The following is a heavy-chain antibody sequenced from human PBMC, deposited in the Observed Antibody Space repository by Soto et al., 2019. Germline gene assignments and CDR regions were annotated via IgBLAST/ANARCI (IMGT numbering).Heavy chain of an antibody. CDR1: GFTFSNAW. CDR2: IKTKTDGGTT. CDR3: ATRGGRGVLIDY. Sequence: EVQLVESGGGLVKPGGSLRLSCAASGFTFSNAWMSWVRQAPGKGLEWVGRIKTKTDGGTTDYAAPVKGRFTISKDDSENTLNLQRNSLKTEDTGPYYCATRGGRGVLIDYWGQGIVVTVSS. D-gene: IGHD3-10*01. J-gene: IGHJ4*02. V-gene: IGHV3-15*01.